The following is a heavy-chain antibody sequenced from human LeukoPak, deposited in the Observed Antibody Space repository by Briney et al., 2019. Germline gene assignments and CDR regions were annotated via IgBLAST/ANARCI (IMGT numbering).Heavy chain of an antibody. CDR1: EFTFSSYW. CDR2: IKQDGGQR. J-gene: IGHJ4*02. D-gene: IGHD4-17*01. CDR3: ARLGARQMLEY. V-gene: IGHV3-7*01. Sequence: GGCLRLSCAASEFTFSSYWMSWVRQAPGKGVEWVANIKQDGGQRYYLESVKGRFTVSRDNAKNSLYLQMNSLRAEDTAVYYCARLGARQMLEYWGQGTLVTVSS.